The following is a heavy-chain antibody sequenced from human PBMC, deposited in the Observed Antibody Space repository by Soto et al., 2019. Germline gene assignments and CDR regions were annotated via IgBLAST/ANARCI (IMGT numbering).Heavy chain of an antibody. CDR2: ISAYNGNT. J-gene: IGHJ4*02. Sequence: ASVKVSCKDSGYTFTSYGISWVRQAPGQGLEWMGWISAYNGNTNYAQKLQGRVTMTTDTSTSTAYMELRSLRSDDTAVYYCARSVIGIGGYEFDYWGQGTLVTVSS. V-gene: IGHV1-18*01. D-gene: IGHD5-12*01. CDR1: GYTFTSYG. CDR3: ARSVIGIGGYEFDY.